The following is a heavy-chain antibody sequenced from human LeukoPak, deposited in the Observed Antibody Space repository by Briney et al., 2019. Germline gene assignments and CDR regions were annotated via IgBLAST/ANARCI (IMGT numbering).Heavy chain of an antibody. CDR1: GGSFSTYG. J-gene: IGHJ4*02. D-gene: IGHD3-10*01. Sequence: SVKVSCKASGGSFSTYGTSWVRQAPGQGLEWMGGIIPIIGTPKFAQKFQGRVTITTDEPTTTVYMELSRLRFEDTAVYYCVRDLMVRGARGYWGQGTLVTVSS. CDR2: IIPIIGTP. CDR3: VRDLMVRGARGY. V-gene: IGHV1-69*05.